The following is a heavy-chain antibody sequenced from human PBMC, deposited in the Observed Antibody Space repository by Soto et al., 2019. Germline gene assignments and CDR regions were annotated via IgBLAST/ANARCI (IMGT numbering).Heavy chain of an antibody. V-gene: IGHV4-39*02. CDR2: IYFDGTT. D-gene: IGHD3-3*01. J-gene: IGHJ3*02. CDR1: AGSISSSSNY. CDR3: ARGLPITIFGVVIRATDAFDI. Sequence: PSETLSLTCTVSAGSISSSSNYRGWIRQPPGKGLEWIGSIYFDGTTHYNPSLKSRVTISVDPSKNQVSLTLSSVTAADTAVYYCARGLPITIFGVVIRATDAFDIWGQGTMVTVSS.